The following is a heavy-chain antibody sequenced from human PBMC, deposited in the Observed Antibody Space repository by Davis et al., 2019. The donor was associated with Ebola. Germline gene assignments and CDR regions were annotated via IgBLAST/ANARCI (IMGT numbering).Heavy chain of an antibody. CDR2: ISSSSSTI. CDR1: GFTFSSYS. CDR3: AIRLRYFDWLLESYYYGMDV. V-gene: IGHV3-48*02. J-gene: IGHJ6*02. Sequence: GGSLRLSCAASGFTFSSYSMNWVRQAPGKGLEWVSYISSSSSTIYYADSVKGRFTISRDNAKNSLYLQMNSLRDEDTAVYYCAIRLRYFDWLLESYYYGMDVWGQGTTVTVSS. D-gene: IGHD3-9*01.